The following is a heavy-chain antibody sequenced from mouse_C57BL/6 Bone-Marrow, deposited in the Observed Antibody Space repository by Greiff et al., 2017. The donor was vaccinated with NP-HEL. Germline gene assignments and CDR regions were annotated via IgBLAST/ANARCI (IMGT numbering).Heavy chain of an antibody. CDR2: IHPNSGST. D-gene: IGHD2-5*01. CDR3: ARRAYYSNYPFDY. Sequence: QVQLQQSGAELVKPGASVKLSCKASGYTFTSYWMHWVKQRPGQGLEWIGMIHPNSGSTNYNEKFKSKATLTVDKSSSTAYMQLSSLTSEDSAVYYGARRAYYSNYPFDYWGQGTTLTVSS. V-gene: IGHV1-64*01. J-gene: IGHJ2*01. CDR1: GYTFTSYW.